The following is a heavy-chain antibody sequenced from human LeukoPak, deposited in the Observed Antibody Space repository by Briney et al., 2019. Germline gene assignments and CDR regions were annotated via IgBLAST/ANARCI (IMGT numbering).Heavy chain of an antibody. CDR1: GFTFSNYW. CDR3: AGVQMGATNTIYHYYGMDV. J-gene: IGHJ6*02. V-gene: IGHV3-7*01. CDR2: IKQDGSEK. D-gene: IGHD1-1*01. Sequence: GGSLRLSCAASGFTFSNYWLTWVRQAPGQGLEWVANIKQDGSEKHYVDSVKGRLTIPRDNAKNPLYLQMNSLRAEDTAVYYCAGVQMGATNTIYHYYGMDVWGQGTKVTVSS.